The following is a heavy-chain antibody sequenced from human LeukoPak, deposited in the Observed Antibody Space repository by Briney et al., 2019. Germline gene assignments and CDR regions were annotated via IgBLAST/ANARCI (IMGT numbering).Heavy chain of an antibody. V-gene: IGHV1-69*13. Sequence: SVKVSCKASGGTFSSYAISWVRQAPGQGLEWMGGIIPIFGTANYAQKFQGRVTITADESTSTAYMELRSLRSDDTAVYYCARGPYCSSTSCYPTFNWFDPWGQGTLVTVSS. CDR2: IIPIFGTA. J-gene: IGHJ5*02. D-gene: IGHD2-2*01. CDR3: ARGPYCSSTSCYPTFNWFDP. CDR1: GGTFSSYA.